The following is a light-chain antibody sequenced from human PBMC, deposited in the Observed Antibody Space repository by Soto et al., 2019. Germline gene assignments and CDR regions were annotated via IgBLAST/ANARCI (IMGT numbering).Light chain of an antibody. Sequence: EIVLTQFPGTLSLSPGEIATLSCRASQSVGRNYVAWYQQKPGQAPRVIISAASNRASGIPDRFSGSGSGSDFTLTISRLEPEDFAVYYCQQYGTSPWAFGQGTKVEIK. CDR1: QSVGRNY. V-gene: IGKV3-20*01. CDR3: QQYGTSPWA. CDR2: AAS. J-gene: IGKJ1*01.